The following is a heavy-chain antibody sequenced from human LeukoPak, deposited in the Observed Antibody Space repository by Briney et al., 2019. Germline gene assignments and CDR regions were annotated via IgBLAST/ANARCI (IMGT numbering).Heavy chain of an antibody. CDR1: GFTFSSYW. V-gene: IGHV3-7*03. CDR2: IKQDGSEK. CDR3: ARAPYGDNGYTAEVADY. Sequence: PGGSQRLSCAASGFTFSSYWMSWVRQAPGKGLEWVANIKQDGSEKYYVDSVKGRFTISRDNAKNSLYLQMNSLRAEDTAVYYCARAPYGDNGYTAEVADYWGQGTLVTVSS. J-gene: IGHJ4*02. D-gene: IGHD3-16*01.